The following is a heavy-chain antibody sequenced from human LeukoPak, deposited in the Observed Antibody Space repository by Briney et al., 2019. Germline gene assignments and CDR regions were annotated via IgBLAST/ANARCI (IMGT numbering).Heavy chain of an antibody. D-gene: IGHD3-3*01. J-gene: IGHJ4*02. CDR3: ARVPHDFWSGIAFDY. Sequence: GGSLRLSCAASGFTFNEHAFHWVRQAPGKGLEWVANIKQDGSEKYYVDSVKGRFTISRDNAKNSLYLQMNSLRAEDTAVYYCARVPHDFWSGIAFDYWGQGTLVTVSS. V-gene: IGHV3-7*01. CDR2: IKQDGSEK. CDR1: GFTFNEHA.